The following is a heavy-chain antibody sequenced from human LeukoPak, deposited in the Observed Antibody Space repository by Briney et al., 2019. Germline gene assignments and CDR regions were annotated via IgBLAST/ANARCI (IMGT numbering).Heavy chain of an antibody. CDR3: AGAY. V-gene: IGHV3-48*03. CDR1: GFSFSSFE. J-gene: IGHJ4*02. CDR2: ISSSGTSI. Sequence: GGSLRLSCAASGFSFSSFEMNWVRQAPGKGLEWVSYISSSGTSIYYADSVKGRFTISRDNAKNSLFLQMNSLRAEDTAIYYRAGAYWSQGTLVTVSS.